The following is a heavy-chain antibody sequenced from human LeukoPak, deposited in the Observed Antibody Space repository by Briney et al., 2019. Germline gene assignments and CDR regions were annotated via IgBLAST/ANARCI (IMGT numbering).Heavy chain of an antibody. D-gene: IGHD3-10*01. J-gene: IGHJ6*03. CDR3: ARAPMVRGTKLNYYMDV. Sequence: KPSGTLSLTCTVSGGSISSYYWSWIRQPAGKGLEWIGRIYTSGSTNYNPSLKSRVTMSVDTSKNQFSLKLSSVTAADTAVYYCARAPMVRGTKLNYYMDVWGKGTTVTVSS. CDR1: GGSISSYY. V-gene: IGHV4-4*07. CDR2: IYTSGST.